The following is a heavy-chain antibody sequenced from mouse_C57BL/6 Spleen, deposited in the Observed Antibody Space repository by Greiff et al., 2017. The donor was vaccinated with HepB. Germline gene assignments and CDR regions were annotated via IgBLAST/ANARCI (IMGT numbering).Heavy chain of an antibody. CDR2: IYPRDGST. CDR1: GYTFTSYD. J-gene: IGHJ4*01. Sequence: LVESGPELVKPGASVKLSCKASGYTFTSYDINWVKQRPGQGLEWIGWIYPRDGSTKYNEKFKGKATLTVDTSSSTAYMELHSLTSEDSAVYFCARDGYYDYYAMDYWGQGTSVTVSS. CDR3: ARDGYYDYYAMDY. D-gene: IGHD2-3*01. V-gene: IGHV1-85*01.